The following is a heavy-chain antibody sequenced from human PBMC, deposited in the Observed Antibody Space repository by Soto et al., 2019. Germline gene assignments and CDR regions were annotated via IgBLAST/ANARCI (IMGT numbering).Heavy chain of an antibody. V-gene: IGHV3-33*01. CDR1: GFTFSSYG. J-gene: IGHJ4*02. CDR2: IWYDGSNK. CDR3: ARDQGELSPFDY. Sequence: QVQLVESGGGVVQPGRSLRLSCAASGFTFSSYGMHWFRQAPGKGLEWAAVIWYDGSNKYYADSVKGRFTISRDNSKNTLYLQMNSLRAEDTAVYYCARDQGELSPFDYWGQGTLVTVSS. D-gene: IGHD3-16*02.